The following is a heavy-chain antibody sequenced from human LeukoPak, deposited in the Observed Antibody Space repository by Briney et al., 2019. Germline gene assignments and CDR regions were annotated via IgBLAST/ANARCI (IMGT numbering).Heavy chain of an antibody. CDR2: IYYSGST. CDR1: GGSFSGYY. V-gene: IGHV4-59*01. J-gene: IGHJ4*02. CDR3: ARGSWTYFDY. Sequence: SETLSLTCAVYGGSFSGYYWSWIRQPPGKGLEWIGYIYYSGSTNYNPSLKSRVTISVDTSKNQFSLKLSSVTAADTAVYYCARGSWTYFDYWGQGTLVTISS. D-gene: IGHD1-26*01.